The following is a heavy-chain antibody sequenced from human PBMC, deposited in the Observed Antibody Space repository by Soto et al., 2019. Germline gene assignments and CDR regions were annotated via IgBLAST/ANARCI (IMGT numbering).Heavy chain of an antibody. CDR3: AKGNYGDYGGFDP. Sequence: EVQILESGGGLIQPGGSLRLSCAASGFSFSTFAMTWVRQAPRKGLEWVSTIISNGISTYYADSVKGRFTISRANSKNTLYLQMNSLRAEDSAVYYCAKGNYGDYGGFDPWGQGTLVTVSS. D-gene: IGHD4-17*01. J-gene: IGHJ5*02. CDR1: GFSFSTFA. V-gene: IGHV3-23*01. CDR2: IISNGIST.